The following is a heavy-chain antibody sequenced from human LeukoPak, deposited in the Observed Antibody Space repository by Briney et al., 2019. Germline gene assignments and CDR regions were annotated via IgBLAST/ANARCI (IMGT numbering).Heavy chain of an antibody. V-gene: IGHV3-21*01. CDR1: GFTFSSYS. CDR3: ARAGGYYDILTGYYLVDY. D-gene: IGHD3-9*01. CDR2: ISSSSSYI. Sequence: PGGSLRLSCAASGFTFSSYSMNWVRQAPGKGLEWVSSISSSSSYIYYADSVKGRFTISRDNSKNTLYLQMNSLRAEDTAVYYCARAGGYYDILTGYYLVDYWAQGTLVTVSS. J-gene: IGHJ4*02.